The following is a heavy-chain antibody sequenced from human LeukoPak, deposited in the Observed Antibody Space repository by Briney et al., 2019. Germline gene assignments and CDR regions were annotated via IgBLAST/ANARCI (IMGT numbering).Heavy chain of an antibody. D-gene: IGHD6-19*01. CDR3: AQAKPPTYARGWFWDY. CDR1: GFTFSTYA. CDR2: ISGGGGST. Sequence: PGGSLRLSCVASGFTFSTYAMSWVRQAPGKGLEWVSGISGGGGSTYFADSVKGRFTISRDNSRNTLYLLMNSLRADDAAIYYCAQAKPPTYARGWFWDYWGQGTLVTVSA. V-gene: IGHV3-23*01. J-gene: IGHJ4*02.